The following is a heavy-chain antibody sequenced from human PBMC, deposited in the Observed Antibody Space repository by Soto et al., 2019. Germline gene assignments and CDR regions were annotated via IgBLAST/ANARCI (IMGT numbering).Heavy chain of an antibody. V-gene: IGHV4-59*01. D-gene: IGHD2-15*01. CDR3: ARGGYCSGRTCPLYQYHYYYMAV. CDR2: IYDSGNT. Sequence: SETLSLTCTVSGGSISNYFWSWIRQPPGRGPEWIGSIYDSGNTNYKSSLKSRVAISVDASKNQFSLSLSSVTAADTAVYYCARGGYCSGRTCPLYQYHYYYMAVWGKGTTVTVSS. CDR1: GGSISNYF. J-gene: IGHJ6*03.